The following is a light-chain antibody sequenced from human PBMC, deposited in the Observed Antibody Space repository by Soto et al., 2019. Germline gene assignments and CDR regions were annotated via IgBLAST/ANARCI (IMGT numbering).Light chain of an antibody. J-gene: IGKJ1*01. CDR1: ESISGW. CDR3: QQYNSYPRT. Sequence: DIPMTQSPSTLSASVGDRVTITCRASESISGWLAWYQQKPGKAPKLVIFKASTLESGVPSRFSGSGSGTEFTLSISSLQPDDFATDYCQQYNSYPRTFGQGTKVEIK. CDR2: KAS. V-gene: IGKV1-5*03.